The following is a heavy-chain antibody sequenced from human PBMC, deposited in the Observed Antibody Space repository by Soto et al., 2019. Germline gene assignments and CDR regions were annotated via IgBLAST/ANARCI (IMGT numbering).Heavy chain of an antibody. V-gene: IGHV1-46*01. CDR2: INPSGGST. J-gene: IGHJ4*02. CDR3: ARGLVDTAMVMGFDY. CDR1: GYTFTSYY. Sequence: QVQLVQSGAEVKKPGASVKVSCKASGYTFTSYYMHWVRQAPGQGLEWMGIINPSGGSTSYAQKFQGRVTMTRDTSTSTVYMELSSLRSEDTAVYYCARGLVDTAMVMGFDYWGQGTLVTVSS. D-gene: IGHD5-18*01.